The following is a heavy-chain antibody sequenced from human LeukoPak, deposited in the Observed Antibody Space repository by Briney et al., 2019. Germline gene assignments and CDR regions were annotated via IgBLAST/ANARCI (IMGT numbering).Heavy chain of an antibody. Sequence: PGGSLRLSCAASGFIVSSYYTSWVRQAPGKGLEWVSVIYSGGSTYYADSVKGRFTTSRDSSKNTLYLQMSSLRADDTAVYFCARDLCSGVSCYRPYGLDVWGQGTTVTVSS. J-gene: IGHJ6*02. D-gene: IGHD2-15*01. CDR2: IYSGGST. CDR3: ARDLCSGVSCYRPYGLDV. CDR1: GFIVSSYY. V-gene: IGHV3-53*01.